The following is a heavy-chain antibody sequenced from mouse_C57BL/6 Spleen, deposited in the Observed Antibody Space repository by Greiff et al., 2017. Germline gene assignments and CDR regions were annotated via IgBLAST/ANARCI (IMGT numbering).Heavy chain of an antibody. CDR1: GYTFTSYW. CDR2: IDPSDSYT. V-gene: IGHV1-50*01. CDR3: ARHSNYSLFAY. D-gene: IGHD2-5*01. Sequence: QVQLKQPGAELVKPGASVKLSCKASGYTFTSYWMQWVKQRPGQGLEWIGEIDPSDSYTNYNQQFKGKATLTVDTSSSTAYMQLSSLTSEDSAVYYCARHSNYSLFAYWGQGTLVTVSA. J-gene: IGHJ3*01.